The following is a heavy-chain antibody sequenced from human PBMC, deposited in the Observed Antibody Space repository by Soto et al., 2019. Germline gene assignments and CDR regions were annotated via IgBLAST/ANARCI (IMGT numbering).Heavy chain of an antibody. D-gene: IGHD3-3*01. J-gene: IGHJ6*03. V-gene: IGHV4-39*01. CDR3: ARQGGWSGPPYYYYMDV. CDR1: GGSISSSSYY. CDR2: IYYSGST. Sequence: SETLSLTCTVSGGSISSSSYYWVWIRQPPGKGLEWIGSIYYSGSTYYNPSLKSRVTISVDTSKNQFSLKLSSVTAADTAVYYCARQGGWSGPPYYYYMDVWGKGTTVTVSS.